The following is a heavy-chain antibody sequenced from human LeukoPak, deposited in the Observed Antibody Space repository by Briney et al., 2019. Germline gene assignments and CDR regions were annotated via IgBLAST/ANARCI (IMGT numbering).Heavy chain of an antibody. CDR3: ATLSSGGSGSYHHY. V-gene: IGHV3-23*01. CDR1: GFTFSSYW. J-gene: IGHJ4*02. CDR2: ISAGGSGT. D-gene: IGHD3-10*01. Sequence: GGSLRLSCAASGFTFSSYWMSWVRQAPGKGLEWVSSISAGGSGTYFADSVKGRFRISRDNSKSTLFLQMNSLRVEDTAIYYCATLSSGGSGSYHHYWGQGTLVTVSS.